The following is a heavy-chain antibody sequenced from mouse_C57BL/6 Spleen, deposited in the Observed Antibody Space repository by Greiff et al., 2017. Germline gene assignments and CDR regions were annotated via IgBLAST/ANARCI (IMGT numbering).Heavy chain of an antibody. Sequence: EVQGVESGAELVKPGASVKLSCTASGFNIKDYYMHWVKQRTEQGLEWIGRIDPEDGEPKYAPKFQGKATITADTSSNSAYLQLISLTSEDTAVYDVAKSNGGYYWFAYWGQGTLVTVSA. J-gene: IGHJ3*01. CDR3: AKSNGGYYWFAY. CDR2: IDPEDGEP. CDR1: GFNIKDYY. V-gene: IGHV14-2*01. D-gene: IGHD2-3*01.